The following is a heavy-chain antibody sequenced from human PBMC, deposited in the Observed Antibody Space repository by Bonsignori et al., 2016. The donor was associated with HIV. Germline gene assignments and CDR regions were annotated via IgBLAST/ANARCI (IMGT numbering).Heavy chain of an antibody. Sequence: EVQLVESGGGLIQPGGSLRLSCAASGFSVSGDLLSWVRQAPGKAPEWVSVIYSGGTTYYADSVKGRFTISRDNSKNTLYLQMNGLKVEDTAVYYCARDQRLLVAWGQGTLVTVSS. CDR1: GFSVSGDL. CDR3: ARDQRLLVA. CDR2: IYSGGTT. D-gene: IGHD6-25*01. V-gene: IGHV3-53*01. J-gene: IGHJ4*02.